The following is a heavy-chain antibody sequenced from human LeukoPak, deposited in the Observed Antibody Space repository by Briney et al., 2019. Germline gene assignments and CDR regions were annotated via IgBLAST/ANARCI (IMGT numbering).Heavy chain of an antibody. Sequence: ASVKVSCKASGYTFTSYDINWVRQAPGQGLEWMGWMNPSSGNTGYAQKFQGRVTMTRNTSISTAYMELSSLRSEDTAVYYCARGTEYYGSGSSNYYYYYGMDVWGQGTTVTVSS. CDR2: MNPSSGNT. V-gene: IGHV1-8*01. D-gene: IGHD3-10*01. CDR1: GYTFTSYD. CDR3: ARGTEYYGSGSSNYYYYYGMDV. J-gene: IGHJ6*02.